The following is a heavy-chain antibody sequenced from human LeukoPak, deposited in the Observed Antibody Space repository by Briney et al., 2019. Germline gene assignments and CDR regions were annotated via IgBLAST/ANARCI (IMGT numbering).Heavy chain of an antibody. CDR2: IYSDGTT. D-gene: IGHD6-13*01. CDR3: ARGIAAAGTGLFN. CDR1: GFTVSNNY. V-gene: IGHV3-53*01. Sequence: GGSLRLSCAASGFTVSNNYMTWVRQAPGKGLEWVSLIYSDGTTYNADSVKGRFTISRDNSKNTLYLQINSLRVEDTAVYYCARGIAAAGTGLFNWGQGTLLTVSS. J-gene: IGHJ4*02.